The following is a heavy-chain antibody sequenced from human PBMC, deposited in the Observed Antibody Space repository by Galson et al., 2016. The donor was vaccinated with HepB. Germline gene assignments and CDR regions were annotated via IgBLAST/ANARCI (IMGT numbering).Heavy chain of an antibody. CDR3: ARERRYCNDGSCYSFDY. D-gene: IGHD2-15*01. CDR2: TYYRSAWLD. CDR1: GDSVSSNSAT. Sequence: CAISGDSVSSNSATWNWIRQSPSRGLEWLGRTYYRSAWLDDYAISVKSRISINPDTSKNRFSLHLKSVTPEDTAVYYCARERRYCNDGSCYSFDYWGLGTLVTVSS. V-gene: IGHV6-1*01. J-gene: IGHJ4*02.